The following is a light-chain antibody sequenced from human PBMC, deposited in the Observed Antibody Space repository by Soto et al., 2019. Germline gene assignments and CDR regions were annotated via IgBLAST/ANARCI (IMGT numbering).Light chain of an antibody. V-gene: IGKV3-11*01. CDR3: QQRSNWPPRYT. Sequence: EIVLTQSPATLSLSPGERATLSCRASQTVSKHLAWYQQRPGQAPRILIYDTSNRAAGIPARFSGSGSGTDFTLPISSLEPEDFALYYCQQRSNWPPRYTFGQGTKLEIK. CDR1: QTVSKH. CDR2: DTS. J-gene: IGKJ2*01.